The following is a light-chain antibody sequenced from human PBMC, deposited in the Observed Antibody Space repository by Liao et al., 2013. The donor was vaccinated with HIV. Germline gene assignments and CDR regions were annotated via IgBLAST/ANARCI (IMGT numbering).Light chain of an antibody. Sequence: YDLTQPPSVSVSPGQTASINCSGDKLGDKYVCWYQQKPGQSPVLVIYQDSKRPSGIPERFSGSNSGNTATLTISGTQTLDEADYYCQAWDSSLGVFGTGTKVTVL. CDR1: KLGDKY. J-gene: IGLJ1*01. CDR2: QDS. V-gene: IGLV3-1*01. CDR3: QAWDSSLGV.